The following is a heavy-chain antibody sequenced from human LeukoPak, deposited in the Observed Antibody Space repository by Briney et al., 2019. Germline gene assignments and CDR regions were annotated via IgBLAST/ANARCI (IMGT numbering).Heavy chain of an antibody. CDR3: ARPSSSWYYYGMDV. V-gene: IGHV5-10-1*01. Sequence: GESLRISCKGSGYSCTSYWISWVRQMPGKGLEWIGRIDPSDSYTNYSPSFQGHVTISADKSISTAYLQWSSLKASDTAMSYCARPSSSWYYYGMDVWGKGTTVTVSS. D-gene: IGHD6-13*01. J-gene: IGHJ6*04. CDR2: IDPSDSYT. CDR1: GYSCTSYW.